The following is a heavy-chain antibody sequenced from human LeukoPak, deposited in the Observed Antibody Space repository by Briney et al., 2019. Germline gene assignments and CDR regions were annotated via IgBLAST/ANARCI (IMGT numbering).Heavy chain of an antibody. CDR3: ARDYRPYDFWSDV. Sequence: GGSLRLSCAASGFTFSTYWMHWVRQAPGKGLEWVANIKQDGSEKYYVDSVKGRFTISRDNAKNSLYLQMNSLRAEDTAVYYCARDYRPYDFWSDVWGQGTLVTVSS. V-gene: IGHV3-7*01. CDR2: IKQDGSEK. J-gene: IGHJ4*02. CDR1: GFTFSTYW. D-gene: IGHD3-3*01.